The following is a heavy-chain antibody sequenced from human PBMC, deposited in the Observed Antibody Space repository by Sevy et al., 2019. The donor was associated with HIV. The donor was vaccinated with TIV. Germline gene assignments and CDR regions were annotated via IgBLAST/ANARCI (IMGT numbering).Heavy chain of an antibody. CDR3: VGPDLTYSSGWSYYDY. J-gene: IGHJ4*02. V-gene: IGHV4-39*01. D-gene: IGHD6-19*01. CDR2: LRSGGYT. Sequence: SETLSLTCTVSGASISNTLYYWGFIRQSPGKGLEWIASLRSGGYTYYNPSLKSRVTISADTSENQFSLNLSSLTAADTAMYYCVGPDLTYSSGWSYYDYWGQGTVVTVSS. CDR1: GASISNTLYY.